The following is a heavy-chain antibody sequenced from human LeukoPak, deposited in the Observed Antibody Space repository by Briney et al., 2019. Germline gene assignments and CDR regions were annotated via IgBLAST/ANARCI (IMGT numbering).Heavy chain of an antibody. Sequence: GGSLRLSCAASGFTFSSYWMSSVRQAPGKGLEWVANIKQDGSEKYYVDSVKGRLTISRDNAKNSLYLQMNSLRAEDTAVYYCARGANYDSSGYIFDYWGQGTLVTVSS. J-gene: IGHJ4*02. V-gene: IGHV3-7*01. CDR2: IKQDGSEK. D-gene: IGHD3-22*01. CDR3: ARGANYDSSGYIFDY. CDR1: GFTFSSYW.